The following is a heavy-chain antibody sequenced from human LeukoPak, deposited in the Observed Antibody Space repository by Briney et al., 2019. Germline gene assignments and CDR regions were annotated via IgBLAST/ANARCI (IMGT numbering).Heavy chain of an antibody. D-gene: IGHD3-10*01. Sequence: SETLSLTCTVSGGSISSYYWSWIRQPPGKGLEWIGYIYYSGSTNYNPSLKSRVTISVDTSKNQFSLKLSSVTAADTAVYYCARGRKMVRGIRAFDIWGQGTMVTVSS. CDR3: ARGRKMVRGIRAFDI. CDR2: IYYSGST. V-gene: IGHV4-59*12. J-gene: IGHJ3*02. CDR1: GGSISSYY.